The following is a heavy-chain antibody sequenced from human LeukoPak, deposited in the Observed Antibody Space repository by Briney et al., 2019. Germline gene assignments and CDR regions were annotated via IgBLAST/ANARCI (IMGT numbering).Heavy chain of an antibody. J-gene: IGHJ1*01. CDR1: GFTFSSYA. V-gene: IGHV3-23*01. CDR2: ISGSGGNT. D-gene: IGHD2-15*01. Sequence: GGSLRLSCAASGFTFSSYAMSWVRQAPGKGLEWISTISGSGGNTYHADSVKGRFTISRDNSKNTLYLQMNSLRAEDTAVYYCAREGYDHGEYFQHWGQGTLVTVSS. CDR3: AREGYDHGEYFQH.